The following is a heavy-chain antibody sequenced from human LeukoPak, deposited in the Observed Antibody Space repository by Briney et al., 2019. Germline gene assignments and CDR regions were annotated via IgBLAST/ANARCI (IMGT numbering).Heavy chain of an antibody. CDR3: ARGPWGSSNWFDP. V-gene: IGHV3-7*02. Sequence: GGSLRLSCAASGFTLSNYWMSWVRQAPGKGLEWVANIKQDGSERYYVDSVKGRFTISRDNAKNSLYLQMNSLRAEDTAVYYCARGPWGSSNWFDPWGQGTLVIVSS. D-gene: IGHD2-15*01. J-gene: IGHJ5*02. CDR2: IKQDGSER. CDR1: GFTLSNYW.